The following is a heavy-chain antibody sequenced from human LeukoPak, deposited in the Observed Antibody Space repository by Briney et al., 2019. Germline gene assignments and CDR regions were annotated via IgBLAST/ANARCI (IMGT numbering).Heavy chain of an antibody. Sequence: PGGSLRLSCAASGFTFSDYYMSWIRQAPGKGLEWVSYISSSGSTIYYADSVKGRFTISRDNAKNSLYLQLNSLRAEDTAIYYCARETDSTLFDYWGQGTLVTVSS. J-gene: IGHJ4*02. CDR3: ARETDSTLFDY. CDR1: GFTFSDYY. D-gene: IGHD2-2*01. CDR2: ISSSGSTI. V-gene: IGHV3-11*04.